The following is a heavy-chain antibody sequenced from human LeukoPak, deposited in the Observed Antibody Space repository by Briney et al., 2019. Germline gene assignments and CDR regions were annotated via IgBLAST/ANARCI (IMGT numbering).Heavy chain of an antibody. J-gene: IGHJ4*02. Sequence: PGRSLRLSCAASGFTFSSYGMHWVRQAPGKGLEWVAVIWYDGSNKYYADSVKGRFTISRDNSKNTLYLQMNSLRAEDTAVYYCARYGSGWYFDYWGQGTPVTVSS. V-gene: IGHV3-33*01. CDR3: ARYGSGWYFDY. CDR1: GFTFSSYG. CDR2: IWYDGSNK. D-gene: IGHD6-19*01.